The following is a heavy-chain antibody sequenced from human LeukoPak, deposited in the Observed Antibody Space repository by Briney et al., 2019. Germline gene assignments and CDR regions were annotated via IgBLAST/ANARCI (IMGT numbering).Heavy chain of an antibody. J-gene: IGHJ4*02. Sequence: SETLSLTCTVSGGSISSSSYYWSWIRQPPGKGLEWIGEINHSGSTHYNPSLKSRFTISVDTSKNQFSLKLGDVTAADTAVYYCARAGRAYYYDSSGYYYGYWGQGTLVTVSS. CDR1: GGSISSSSYY. CDR2: INHSGST. V-gene: IGHV4-39*07. CDR3: ARAGRAYYYDSSGYYYGY. D-gene: IGHD3-22*01.